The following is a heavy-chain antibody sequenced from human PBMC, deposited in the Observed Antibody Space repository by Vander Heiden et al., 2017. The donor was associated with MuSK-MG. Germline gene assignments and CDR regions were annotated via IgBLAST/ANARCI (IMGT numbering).Heavy chain of an antibody. Sequence: QLQESRPGLVKPSETLSLTCSVSAGSIINDDHMWGWIRQPPGRALEWIGSVHHSGGELPNSSLKSRVTMTADTSKNVFSLRLASVTAADTAVYYCVTDSKANIADYGKAIILFDHWGPGSLVTVSS. D-gene: IGHD3-10*01. CDR2: VHHSGGE. V-gene: IGHV4-39*07. J-gene: IGHJ4*02. CDR3: VTDSKANIADYGKAIILFDH. CDR1: AGSIINDDHM.